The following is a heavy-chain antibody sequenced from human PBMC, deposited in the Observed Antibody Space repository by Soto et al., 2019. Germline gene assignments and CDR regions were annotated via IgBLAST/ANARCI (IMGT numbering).Heavy chain of an antibody. J-gene: IGHJ4*02. D-gene: IGHD3-9*01. CDR3: ASYDLPPGGPPLSFDSYKPYDY. Sequence: ASVKVSCKASGGTFSSYAISWVRQAPGQGLEWMGGIIPIFGTANYAQKFQGRVTITADESTSTAYMELSSLRFEDTAVYYCASYDLPPGGPPLSFDSYKPYDYWGQGTLVTVSS. V-gene: IGHV1-69*13. CDR1: GGTFSSYA. CDR2: IIPIFGTA.